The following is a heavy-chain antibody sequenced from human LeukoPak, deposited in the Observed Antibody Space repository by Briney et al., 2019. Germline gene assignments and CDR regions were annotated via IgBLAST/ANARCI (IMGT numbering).Heavy chain of an antibody. D-gene: IGHD3-9*01. V-gene: IGHV1-2*02. J-gene: IGHJ5*02. CDR2: INSDSGFT. Sequence: VKVSRKASGYTFTGYYMNWVRPAPGQGLEWMGWINSDSGFTKYAQKFQGRVTMTRDTSITTVYMDLTRLTSDDTAVYYCARNFDMKGFDPWGQGTLVTVSS. CDR3: ARNFDMKGFDP. CDR1: GYTFTGYY.